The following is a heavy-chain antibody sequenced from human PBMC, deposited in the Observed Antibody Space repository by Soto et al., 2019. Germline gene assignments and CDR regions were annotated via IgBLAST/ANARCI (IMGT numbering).Heavy chain of an antibody. Sequence: SETLSLTCTVSGGSISSSSYYWGWIRQPPGKGLEWIGSIYYSGSTYYNPSLKSRVTISVDTSKNQFSLKLSSVTAADTAVYYCATQPAHPSPTYCGGDCYAGNDYWGQGTLVTVSS. CDR2: IYYSGST. D-gene: IGHD2-21*02. V-gene: IGHV4-39*01. J-gene: IGHJ4*02. CDR1: GGSISSSSYY. CDR3: ATQPAHPSPTYCGGDCYAGNDY.